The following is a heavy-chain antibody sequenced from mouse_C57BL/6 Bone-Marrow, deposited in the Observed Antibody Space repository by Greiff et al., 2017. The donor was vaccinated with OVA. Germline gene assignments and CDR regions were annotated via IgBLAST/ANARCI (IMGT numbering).Heavy chain of an antibody. CDR2: ISSGSSTN. CDR1: GFTFSDYG. D-gene: IGHD2-1*01. J-gene: IGHJ4*01. CDR3: ARNYGNYYAMDY. Sequence: EVMLVESGGGLVKPGGSLKLSCAASGFTFSDYGMHWVRQAPEKGLEWVAYISSGSSTNYYADTVKGRFTISRDNAKNTLFLQMTSLRSEDTAMYYCARNYGNYYAMDYWGQGTSVTVSS. V-gene: IGHV5-17*01.